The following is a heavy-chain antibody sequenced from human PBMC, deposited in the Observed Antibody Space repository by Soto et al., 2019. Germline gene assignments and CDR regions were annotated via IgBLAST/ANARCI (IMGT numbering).Heavy chain of an antibody. D-gene: IGHD3-3*01. V-gene: IGHV4-34*01. Sequence: SGTLSLTCAASGVSVNGYDWNWIRQPPGKGLEWIGEINHTGGTHYNPSLKSRAAMSVDTSKNQFSLRLSSVTAADTAIYYCATRITVFGLLIPPFDPWGQGTQVTVSS. J-gene: IGHJ5*02. CDR1: GVSVNGYD. CDR2: INHTGGT. CDR3: ATRITVFGLLIPPFDP.